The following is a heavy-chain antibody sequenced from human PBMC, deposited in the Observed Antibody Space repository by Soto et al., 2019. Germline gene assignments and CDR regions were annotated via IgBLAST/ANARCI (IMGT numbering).Heavy chain of an antibody. D-gene: IGHD2-21*01. CDR3: ARGRGEFDA. Sequence: SETLSLTCAVYGASLSDNYCNWLRQPPGKGLEWIGEINHSGNTNYNPSLRSRVTISIDTSKNQLSLNLRSVSAADTAVYYCARGRGEFDAWRQGTPVTISS. V-gene: IGHV4-34*01. J-gene: IGHJ5*02. CDR1: GASLSDNY. CDR2: INHSGNT.